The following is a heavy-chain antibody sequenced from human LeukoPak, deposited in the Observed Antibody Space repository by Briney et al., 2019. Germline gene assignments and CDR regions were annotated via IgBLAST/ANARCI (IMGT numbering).Heavy chain of an antibody. CDR2: IWSDGSNR. V-gene: IGHV3-33*01. Sequence: PGGSLRFSCAASGFIFSHYGMHWVRQAPGKGLEWVAVIWSDGSNRFYAGSVKGRFTISRDNSQNTLFLQMNSLRAEDTAMYYCARDAQRGFDYSNSLEYWDHGTLVTVSS. D-gene: IGHD4-11*01. CDR3: ARDAQRGFDYSNSLEY. CDR1: GFIFSHYG. J-gene: IGHJ4*01.